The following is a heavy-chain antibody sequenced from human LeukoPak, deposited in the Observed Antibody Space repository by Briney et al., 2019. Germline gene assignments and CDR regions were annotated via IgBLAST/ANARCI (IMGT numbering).Heavy chain of an antibody. CDR3: ANPIGYTRFNPTIDYYYYYGMDV. Sequence: GGSLRLSCAASGFTFSSYAMSWVRQAPGKGLEWVSAISGSGGSTYYADSVKGRFTISRDNSKNTLYLQMNSLRAEDTAVYCCANPIGYTRFNPTIDYYYYYGMDVWGQGTTVTVSS. CDR1: GFTFSSYA. CDR2: ISGSGGST. D-gene: IGHD2-15*01. J-gene: IGHJ6*02. V-gene: IGHV3-23*01.